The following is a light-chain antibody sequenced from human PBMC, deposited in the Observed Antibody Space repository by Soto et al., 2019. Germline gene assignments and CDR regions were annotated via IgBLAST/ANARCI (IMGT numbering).Light chain of an antibody. J-gene: IGLJ2*01. CDR3: SSYAGSNVV. V-gene: IGLV2-8*01. Sequence: QAVLTQPPSASGSPGQSVTISCTGTSSDVGGHNYVSWYQQHPGKAPQLIIYEVSKWPSGVPGRFSGSKSGNTASLTVSGLQAEDEAHYYCSSYAGSNVVFGGGTKLTVL. CDR1: SSDVGGHNY. CDR2: EVS.